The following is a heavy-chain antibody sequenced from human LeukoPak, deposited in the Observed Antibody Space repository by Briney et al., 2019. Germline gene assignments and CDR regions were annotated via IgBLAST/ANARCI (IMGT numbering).Heavy chain of an antibody. CDR3: ARQAVVATAEKYYYMDV. D-gene: IGHD2-21*02. CDR1: GGSISSSSYY. J-gene: IGHJ6*03. CDR2: IYYSGST. Sequence: SETLSLTCTVSGGSISSSSYYWGWIRQPPGKGLEWIGSIYYSGSTYYNPSLKSRVTISVDTSKNQFSLKLSSVTAADTAVYYCARQAVVATAEKYYYMDVWGKGTTVTVSS. V-gene: IGHV4-39*01.